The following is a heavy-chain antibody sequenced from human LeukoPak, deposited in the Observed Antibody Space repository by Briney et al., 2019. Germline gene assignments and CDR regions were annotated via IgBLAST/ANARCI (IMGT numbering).Heavy chain of an antibody. Sequence: ASVKVSCKASEYTFTDYYMHWVRQAAGQGLEWMGWINPNSGGTNYAQKFQGRVTLTRDTSISTAYMELSRLRSDDTAVYYCAKSPPRFGSGWYEKFEKVSYYFDYWGQGTLVTVSS. J-gene: IGHJ4*02. CDR3: AKSPPRFGSGWYEKFEKVSYYFDY. D-gene: IGHD6-19*01. CDR2: INPNSGGT. V-gene: IGHV1-2*02. CDR1: EYTFTDYY.